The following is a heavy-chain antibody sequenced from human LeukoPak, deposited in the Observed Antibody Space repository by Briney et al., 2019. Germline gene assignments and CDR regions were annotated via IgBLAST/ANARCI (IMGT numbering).Heavy chain of an antibody. CDR2: IESDASRT. D-gene: IGHD3-16*02. CDR3: VKGGHKFDIQTTRYYYGLDV. CDR1: GFTLSDHW. V-gene: IGHV3-74*03. J-gene: IGHJ6*02. Sequence: GGSLRLSCVASGFTLSDHWMYWVRQGPGKGLAHVSRIESDASRTTYADSVKGRFTISRDDAKNTMYLQMNSLRAEDTAVYYCVKGGHKFDIQTTRYYYGLDVWGQGTTVAVSS.